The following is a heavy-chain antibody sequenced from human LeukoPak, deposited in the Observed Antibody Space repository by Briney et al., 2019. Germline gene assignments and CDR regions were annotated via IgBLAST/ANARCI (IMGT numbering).Heavy chain of an antibody. V-gene: IGHV3-74*01. J-gene: IGHJ4*02. CDR2: MYSDGTVT. CDR3: TRYVVASACFDS. D-gene: IGHD2-21*01. CDR1: GFTLSGYW. Sequence: GGSLRLSCAASGFTLSGYWMHWVRQAPGEGLVWVSRMYSDGTVTTYAVSVRGRFTISRDNAKNTLYLQMSSLRAEDTAVYYCTRYVVASACFDSWGQGTPVTVSS.